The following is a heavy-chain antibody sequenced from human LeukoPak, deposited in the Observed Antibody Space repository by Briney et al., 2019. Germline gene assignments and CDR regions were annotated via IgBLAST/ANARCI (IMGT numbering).Heavy chain of an antibody. Sequence: ASVKVSCKASGYTLTSYDINWVRQATGQGLEWMGWMNPNSGNTGYAQKFQGRVTMTRNTSVSTAYMELSSLRSEDTAVYYCARGHGVWYYFDSSGSLFDYWGQGTLVTVSS. CDR3: ARGHGVWYYFDSSGSLFDY. CDR1: GYTLTSYD. J-gene: IGHJ4*02. V-gene: IGHV1-8*01. CDR2: MNPNSGNT. D-gene: IGHD3-22*01.